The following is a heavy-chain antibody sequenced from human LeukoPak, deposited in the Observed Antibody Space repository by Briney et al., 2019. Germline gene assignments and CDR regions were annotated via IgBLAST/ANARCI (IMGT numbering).Heavy chain of an antibody. Sequence: GGSLRLSCAASGFTFSTFAMIWVRQAPGKGLEWVSSISSSSSYIYYADSVKGRFTISRDNAKNSLYLQMNSLRAEDTAVYYCARAGVAGPPQAYFDYWGQGTLVTVSS. J-gene: IGHJ4*02. D-gene: IGHD6-19*01. CDR3: ARAGVAGPPQAYFDY. CDR2: ISSSSSYI. V-gene: IGHV3-21*01. CDR1: GFTFSTFA.